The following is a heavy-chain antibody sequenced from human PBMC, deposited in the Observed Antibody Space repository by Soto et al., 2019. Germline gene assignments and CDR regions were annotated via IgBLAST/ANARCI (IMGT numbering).Heavy chain of an antibody. CDR2: MHYSGNN. CDR3: ANIVKDDTARVDY. V-gene: IGHV4-59*01. J-gene: IGHJ4*02. CDR1: AASFSKYY. Sequence: PSETLSLTCTVSAASFSKYYWTWIRQSPGKGLEWIGYMHYSGNNNYNPSLRSRATLSVDTSKNPFSLRLTSVTAADTAGDYCANIVKDDTARVDYWGQGILVT. D-gene: IGHD3-22*01.